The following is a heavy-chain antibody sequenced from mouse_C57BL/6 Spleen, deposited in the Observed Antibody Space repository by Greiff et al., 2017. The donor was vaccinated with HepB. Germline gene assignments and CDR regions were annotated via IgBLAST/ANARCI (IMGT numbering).Heavy chain of an antibody. Sequence: EVHLVESGPELVKPGASVKISCKASGYSFTGYYMNWVKQSPEKSLEWIGEINPSTGGTTYNQKFKAKATLTVDKSSSTAYMQLKSLTSEDSAVYYCARWGGSYDYWGQGTTLTVSS. CDR2: INPSTGGT. V-gene: IGHV1-42*01. D-gene: IGHD1-1*02. CDR1: GYSFTGYY. J-gene: IGHJ2*01. CDR3: ARWGGSYDY.